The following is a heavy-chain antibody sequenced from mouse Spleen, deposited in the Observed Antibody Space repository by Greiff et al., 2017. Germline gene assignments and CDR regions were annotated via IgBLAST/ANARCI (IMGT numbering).Heavy chain of an antibody. CDR2: IWWDDDN. CDR1: GFSLRTFGMG. J-gene: IGHJ4*01. D-gene: IGHD4-1*01. CDR3: ARIGGTYYAMDY. Sequence: QVTLKESGPGLLQPSQTLSLTCSLSGFSLRTFGMGVGWIRPPSGMGLVWLAHIWWDDDNSYNPALKSRLTISKDTSKNQVFLKITNVDTADTATYYCARIGGTYYAMDYWGQGTSVTVSS. V-gene: IGHV8-8*01.